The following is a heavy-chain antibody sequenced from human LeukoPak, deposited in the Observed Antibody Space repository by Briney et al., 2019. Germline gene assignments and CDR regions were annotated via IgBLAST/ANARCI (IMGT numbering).Heavy chain of an antibody. CDR3: ARVYLGFFGGPDY. V-gene: IGHV3-30*03. Sequence: PGGSLRLSCAASGFTFSSYGMHWVRQAPGKGLEWVAVISYDGSNKYYADSVKGRFTISRDNSKNTLYLQMNSLRAEDTAVYYCARVYLGFFGGPDYWGQGTLVTVSS. J-gene: IGHJ4*02. CDR2: ISYDGSNK. D-gene: IGHD3-16*01. CDR1: GFTFSSYG.